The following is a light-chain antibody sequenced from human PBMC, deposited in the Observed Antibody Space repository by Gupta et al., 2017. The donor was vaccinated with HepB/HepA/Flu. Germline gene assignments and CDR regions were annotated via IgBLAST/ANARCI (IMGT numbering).Light chain of an antibody. CDR3: QQYETYPRT. CDR1: QDISNC. V-gene: IGKV1-16*01. Sequence: DIQMTQSPSSLSASVGDRVTITCRASQDISNCLAWFQQKPGTAPKFLIYAVSTLLSGVPSRFSGSGSGTEFTLTIDSLKPEDFATYYCQQYETYPRTFGQGTKVEI. CDR2: AVS. J-gene: IGKJ1*01.